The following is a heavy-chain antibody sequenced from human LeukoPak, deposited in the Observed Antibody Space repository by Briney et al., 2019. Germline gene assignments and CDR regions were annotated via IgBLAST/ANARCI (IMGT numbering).Heavy chain of an antibody. CDR3: AKGLTGFYPDY. D-gene: IGHD3-9*01. CDR1: GFTFSSYA. CDR2: ISGSGGST. J-gene: IGHJ4*02. Sequence: GGSLRLSCAASGFTFSSYAMNWVRQAPGKGLEWVSAISGSGGSTYYADSVKGWFTISRDNSKNTLYLQMNSLRAEDTAAYYCAKGLTGFYPDYWGQGTQVTVSS. V-gene: IGHV3-23*01.